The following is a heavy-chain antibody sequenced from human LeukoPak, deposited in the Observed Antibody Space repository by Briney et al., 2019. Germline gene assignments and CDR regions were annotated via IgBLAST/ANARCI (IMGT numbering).Heavy chain of an antibody. V-gene: IGHV4-34*01. Sequence: SETLSLTCAVYGGSFSGYYWSWIRQPPGKGLEWIGEINHSGSTNYNPSLKSRVTISVDTSKNQFSLKLSSVTAADTAVYYCARGGASLRFLEWASPYNWFDPWGQGTLVTVSS. CDR1: GGSFSGYY. CDR2: INHSGST. CDR3: ARGGASLRFLEWASPYNWFDP. D-gene: IGHD3-3*01. J-gene: IGHJ5*02.